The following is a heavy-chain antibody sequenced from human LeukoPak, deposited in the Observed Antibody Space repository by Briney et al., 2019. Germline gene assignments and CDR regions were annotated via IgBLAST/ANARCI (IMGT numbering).Heavy chain of an antibody. J-gene: IGHJ4*02. Sequence: ASVKVSCKASGYTFTSYYMHWVRQAPGQGLEWMGIINPSGGSTSYAQKFQGRVTMTRDMSTSTVYMELSSLRSEDTPVYYCARDFLFSPEVVPAGFDYWGQGTLVTVSS. CDR1: GYTFTSYY. D-gene: IGHD2-2*01. CDR2: INPSGGST. CDR3: ARDFLFSPEVVPAGFDY. V-gene: IGHV1-46*01.